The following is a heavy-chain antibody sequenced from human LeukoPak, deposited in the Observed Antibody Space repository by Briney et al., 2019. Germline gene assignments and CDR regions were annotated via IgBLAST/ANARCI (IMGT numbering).Heavy chain of an antibody. Sequence: ASVKVSCKASGYIFNTYGITWVRQAPGQGLEWMGWISVNNGNTKYAQKVQGRATMTTDTSTSTAYMELRSLRSDDTAVYYCARVVTYYYGSGSYYHNWFDPWGQGTLVTVSS. CDR1: GYIFNTYG. D-gene: IGHD3-10*01. CDR3: ARVVTYYYGSGSYYHNWFDP. CDR2: ISVNNGNT. J-gene: IGHJ5*02. V-gene: IGHV1-18*01.